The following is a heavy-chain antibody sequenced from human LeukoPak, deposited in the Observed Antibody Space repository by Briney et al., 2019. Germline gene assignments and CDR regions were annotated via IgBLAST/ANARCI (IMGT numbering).Heavy chain of an antibody. Sequence: GGTLRLSCAASGFTFSSYGMSWVRQAPGKGLEWVSAISGSGGSTYYADSVKGRFTISRDNSKNTLYLQMNSLRAEDTAVYYCARDQVVAAVLYYYYYMDVWGKGTTVTVSS. CDR2: ISGSGGST. CDR1: GFTFSSYG. CDR3: ARDQVVAAVLYYYYYMDV. D-gene: IGHD2-15*01. V-gene: IGHV3-23*01. J-gene: IGHJ6*03.